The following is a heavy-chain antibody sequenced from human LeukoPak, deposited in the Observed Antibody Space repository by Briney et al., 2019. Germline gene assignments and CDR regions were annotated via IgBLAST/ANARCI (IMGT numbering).Heavy chain of an antibody. CDR2: ISSSGRTI. J-gene: IGHJ6*03. CDR1: GFTFSSYE. Sequence: GGSLRLSCAASGFTFSSYEMNWVRQAPGKGLEWVSYISSSGRTIYYADPVKGRFTFSRDNAKNSLYLQMNSLRAEDTAVYYCARDPEYYYGSGSFMDVWGKGTTVTISS. CDR3: ARDPEYYYGSGSFMDV. V-gene: IGHV3-48*03. D-gene: IGHD3-10*01.